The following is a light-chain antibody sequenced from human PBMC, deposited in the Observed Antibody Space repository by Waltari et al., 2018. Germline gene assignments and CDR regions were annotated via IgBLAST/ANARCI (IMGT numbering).Light chain of an antibody. J-gene: IGLJ1*01. CDR3: ASYIGRNIRV. Sequence: QSALTQPASVFGSPGQSITITCSGSSSDIGAYDLVSWYQQNPGKAPNLMTYDVSKRPSGVSARFSGSKSGNTASLTISGLQAEDEADYYCASYIGRNIRVFGTGTMVTVL. V-gene: IGLV2-14*01. CDR2: DVS. CDR1: SSDIGAYDL.